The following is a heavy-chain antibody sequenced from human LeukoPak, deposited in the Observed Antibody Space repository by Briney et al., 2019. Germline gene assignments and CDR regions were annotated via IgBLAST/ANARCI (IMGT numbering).Heavy chain of an antibody. D-gene: IGHD5-24*01. CDR2: ISGSGGRT. CDR1: GFTFSSYA. V-gene: IGHV3-23*01. Sequence: PGGSLRLSCAASGFTFSSYAMSWVRQAPGKGLEWVSAISGSGGRTYYADSVKGRFTISRDNSKNTLYLQMNSLRAEDTAVYYCARDIGGYNPCLDIWGQGTMVTVSS. CDR3: ARDIGGYNPCLDI. J-gene: IGHJ3*02.